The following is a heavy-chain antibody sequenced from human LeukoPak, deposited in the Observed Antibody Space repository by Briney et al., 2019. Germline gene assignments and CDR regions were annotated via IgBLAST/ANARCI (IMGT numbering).Heavy chain of an antibody. V-gene: IGHV3-11*06. CDR1: GFSFSDFY. CDR2: ISSSSDYI. CDR3: ARTLWPYDAFDI. Sequence: GSLRLSCVASGFSFSDFYMSRIRQAPGKGLEWVSYISSSSDYINYADSAKGRFTISRDNAKNSLYLQMNSLRAGDTAVYYCARTLWPYDAFDIWGQGTMVTVSS. J-gene: IGHJ3*02. D-gene: IGHD3-16*01.